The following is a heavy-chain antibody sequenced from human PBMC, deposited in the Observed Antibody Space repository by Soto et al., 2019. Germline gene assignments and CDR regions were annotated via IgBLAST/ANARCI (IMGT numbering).Heavy chain of an antibody. Sequence: QAQLVESGGGVVQPGRSLRLSCAASGFIFRNYGMHWVRQAPGKGLEWVAVISFDGSNRYYAASVKGRFTISRDNSNNTLYLQMNSLRPEDTAVYNCANSDISGSYYCFTCDYWGQGTLVTVSS. CDR1: GFIFRNYG. J-gene: IGHJ4*02. CDR3: ANSDISGSYYCFTCDY. V-gene: IGHV3-30*18. D-gene: IGHD1-26*01. CDR2: ISFDGSNR.